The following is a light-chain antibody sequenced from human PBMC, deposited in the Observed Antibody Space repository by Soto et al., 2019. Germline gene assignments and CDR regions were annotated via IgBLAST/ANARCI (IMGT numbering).Light chain of an antibody. CDR1: SSDVGGYNY. CDR3: SSYTSSSTLV. J-gene: IGLJ2*01. V-gene: IGLV2-14*01. Sequence: QSALTQPASVSGSPGQSITISCTGTSSDVGGYNYVSWYQQHPGKAPNLMIYDVSNRPSGVSNRFSGSKSGNTASLTSSGLQAEDEADYYCSSYTSSSTLVFGGGTKVTVL. CDR2: DVS.